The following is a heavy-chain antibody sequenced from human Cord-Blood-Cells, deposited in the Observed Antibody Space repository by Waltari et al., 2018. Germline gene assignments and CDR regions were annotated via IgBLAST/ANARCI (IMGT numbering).Heavy chain of an antibody. CDR1: GFTFSSYA. J-gene: IGHJ4*02. D-gene: IGHD1-26*01. CDR3: ARDAEGAGSYYFDY. V-gene: IGHV3-30-3*01. Sequence: VQLVESGGGVVQPGRSLRLSCAASGFTFSSYAMHWVRQAPGKGLEGVAVISYDGSNKYYADSVKGRFTISRDNSKNTLYLQMNSLRAEDTAVYYCARDAEGAGSYYFDYWGQGTLVTVSS. CDR2: ISYDGSNK.